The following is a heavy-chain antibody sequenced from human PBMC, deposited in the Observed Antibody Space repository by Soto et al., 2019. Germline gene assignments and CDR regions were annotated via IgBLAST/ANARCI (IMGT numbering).Heavy chain of an antibody. J-gene: IGHJ4*01. CDR1: GGSISSYY. V-gene: IGHV4-59*01. D-gene: IGHD6-13*01. CDR2: IYYSGST. CDR3: ATTLKVSSWFFDY. Sequence: QVQLQESGPGLVKPSETLSLTCTVSGGSISSYYWSWIRQPPGKGLEWIGYIYYSGSTNYNPSLKSRVTISVDTSKNQFSLKLSSVTAAGTAVYYCATTLKVSSWFFDYWGHGTLVTVSS.